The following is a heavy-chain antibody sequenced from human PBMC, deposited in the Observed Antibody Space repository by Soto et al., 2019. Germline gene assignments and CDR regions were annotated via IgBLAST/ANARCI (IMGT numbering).Heavy chain of an antibody. V-gene: IGHV3-23*01. J-gene: IGHJ5*02. CDR2: ISGSGGST. Sequence: EVQLLESGGGLVQPGGSLRLSCAASGFTFSSYAMSWVRQAPGKGLEWVSAISGSGGSTYYADSVKGRFTISRDNSKNPLYLQMNSVRAEDTGVYYCAKRRYYDYLDNWFDPWGQGTRVTVSS. CDR1: GFTFSSYA. CDR3: AKRRYYDYLDNWFDP. D-gene: IGHD3-3*01.